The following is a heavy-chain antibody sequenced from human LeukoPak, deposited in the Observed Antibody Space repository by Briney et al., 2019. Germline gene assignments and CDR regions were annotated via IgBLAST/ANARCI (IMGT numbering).Heavy chain of an antibody. CDR2: ISAYNGNT. Sequence: GASVKVSCKASGYTFTSYDINWVRQATGQGLEWMGWISAYNGNTNYAQKLQGRVTMTTDTSTSTAYMELRSLRSDDTAVYYCARDKFRGVVTAYYYYYGMDVWGQGTTVTVSS. J-gene: IGHJ6*02. CDR3: ARDKFRGVVTAYYYYYGMDV. D-gene: IGHD2-21*02. V-gene: IGHV1-18*01. CDR1: GYTFTSYD.